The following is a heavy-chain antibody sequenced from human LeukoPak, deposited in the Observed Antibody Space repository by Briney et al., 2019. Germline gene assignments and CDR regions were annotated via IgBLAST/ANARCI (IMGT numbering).Heavy chain of an antibody. J-gene: IGHJ4*02. CDR1: GGTFSSYA. Sequence: SVKVSCKASGGTFSSYAISWVRQAPGQGLEWMGGIIPIFGTANYAQKFQGRVTITTDESTSTAYMELSSLRSEDTAVYYCARSAAAGTGDFYYWGQGTLVTVSS. CDR3: ARSAAAGTGDFYY. CDR2: IIPIFGTA. D-gene: IGHD6-13*01. V-gene: IGHV1-69*05.